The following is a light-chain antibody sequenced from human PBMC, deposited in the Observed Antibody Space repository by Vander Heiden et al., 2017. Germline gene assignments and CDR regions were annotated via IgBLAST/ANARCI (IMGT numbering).Light chain of an antibody. CDR3: SSYTSSSTWV. J-gene: IGLJ3*02. V-gene: IGLV2-14*01. CDR1: SSDDGGYNY. Sequence: HSALPQPASASASPGQSLTISCTGTSSDDGGYNYVSWYQQHRGKAPKLMIYDVSNRPSVVSNRFSGSKSGNTASLTISGLQAEDEADYYCSSYTSSSTWVFGGGTKLTVL. CDR2: DVS.